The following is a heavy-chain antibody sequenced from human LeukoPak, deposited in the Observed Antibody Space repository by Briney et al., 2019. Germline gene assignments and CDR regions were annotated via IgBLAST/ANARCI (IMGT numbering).Heavy chain of an antibody. D-gene: IGHD3-3*01. CDR2: ISGSGGST. CDR3: AKDRDYDFWSGYSQGMDV. J-gene: IGHJ6*03. CDR1: GFTFENYA. Sequence: GGSLRLSCAASGFTFENYAMHWVRQGPGKGLEWISAISGSGGSTYYADSVKGRFTISRDNSKNTLYLQMNSLRAEDTAVYYCAKDRDYDFWSGYSQGMDVWGKGTTVTVSS. V-gene: IGHV3-23*01.